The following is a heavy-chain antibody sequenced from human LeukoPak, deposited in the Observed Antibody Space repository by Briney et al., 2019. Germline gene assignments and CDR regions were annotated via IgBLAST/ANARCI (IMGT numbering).Heavy chain of an antibody. CDR1: GGTFSSYA. D-gene: IGHD2-2*01. CDR2: IIPIFGIA. CDR3: ARGLSTRLLYYFDY. Sequence: GASVKVSCKASGGTFSSYAISWVRQAPGQGLEWMGRIIPIFGIANYAQKFQGRVTITADKSTSTAYMELSSLRSEDTAVYYCARGLSTRLLYYFDYWGQRTLVTVSS. J-gene: IGHJ4*02. V-gene: IGHV1-69*04.